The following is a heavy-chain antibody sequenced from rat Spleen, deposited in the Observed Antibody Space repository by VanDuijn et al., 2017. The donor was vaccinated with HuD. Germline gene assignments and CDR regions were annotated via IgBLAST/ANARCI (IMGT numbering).Heavy chain of an antibody. Sequence: EVQLVESGGGLVQPGRSLTVSCAASGFTFSDFYMAWVRQAPTRGLEWVASINYDGDRTYYRDSVKGRFTISRDNAKRSLYLQMDSLRSEDTATYYCTRDRILRSTGFDYWGQGVMVTVSS. CDR2: INYDGDRT. D-gene: IGHD1-6*01. V-gene: IGHV5-20*01. J-gene: IGHJ2*01. CDR1: GFTFSDFY. CDR3: TRDRILRSTGFDY.